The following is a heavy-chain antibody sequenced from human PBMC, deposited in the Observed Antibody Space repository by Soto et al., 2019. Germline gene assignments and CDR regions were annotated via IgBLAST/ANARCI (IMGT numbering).Heavy chain of an antibody. CDR3: VRALGSSDLDP. Sequence: ESGGGVVQPGGSLRLSCVASGFSLYIYVIHWVRQTPGKGLQWVAVISIDGTRTYYADSVKGRFTVSRDNSKNTQYLQMYGLTIEDTAIYYCVRALGSSDLDPWGQGTLVTVSS. CDR2: ISIDGTRT. CDR1: GFSLYIYV. J-gene: IGHJ5*02. D-gene: IGHD6-13*01. V-gene: IGHV3-30*01.